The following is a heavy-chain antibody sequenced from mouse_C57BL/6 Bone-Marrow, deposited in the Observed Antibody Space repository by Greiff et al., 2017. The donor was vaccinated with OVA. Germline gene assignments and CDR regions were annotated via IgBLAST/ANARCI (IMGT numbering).Heavy chain of an antibody. CDR3: APNGLVMDY. CDR2: IHPNSGST. J-gene: IGHJ4*01. Sequence: QVQLQQPGAELVKPGASVKLSCKASGYTFTSYWMHWVKQRPGQGLEWIGMIHPNSGSTNYNEKFKGKATLTVDKSSSTAYMQLSSLTSEDYAVYYWAPNGLVMDYWGQGTSLTVSS. CDR1: GYTFTSYW. D-gene: IGHD2-10*02. V-gene: IGHV1-64*01.